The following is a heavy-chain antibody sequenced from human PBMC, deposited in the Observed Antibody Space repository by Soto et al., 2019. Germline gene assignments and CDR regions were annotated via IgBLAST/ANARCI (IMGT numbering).Heavy chain of an antibody. J-gene: IGHJ6*03. Sequence: GGSLRLSCAASGFTFDDYAMHWVRQAPGKGLEWVSGISWNSGSIGYADSVKGRFTISRDNAKNSLYLQMNSLRAEDTALYYCAKDSRQLRFKTSYYYYYMDVWGKGTTVTVSS. CDR2: ISWNSGSI. CDR1: GFTFDDYA. D-gene: IGHD5-12*01. V-gene: IGHV3-9*01. CDR3: AKDSRQLRFKTSYYYYYMDV.